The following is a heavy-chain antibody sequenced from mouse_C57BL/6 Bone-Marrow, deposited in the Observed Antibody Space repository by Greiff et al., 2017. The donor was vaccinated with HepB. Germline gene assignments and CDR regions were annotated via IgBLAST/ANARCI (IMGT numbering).Heavy chain of an antibody. D-gene: IGHD2-4*01. J-gene: IGHJ3*01. CDR1: GYAFSSSW. CDR2: IYPGDGDT. CDR3: ARRGEYDYVSWFAY. Sequence: QVQLQQSGPELVKPGASVKISCKASGYAFSSSWMNWVKQRPGKGIEWIGRIYPGDGDTNYNGKFKGKATLTADKSSSTAYMQLSSLTSEDSAVYFCARRGEYDYVSWFAYWGQGTLVTVSA. V-gene: IGHV1-82*01.